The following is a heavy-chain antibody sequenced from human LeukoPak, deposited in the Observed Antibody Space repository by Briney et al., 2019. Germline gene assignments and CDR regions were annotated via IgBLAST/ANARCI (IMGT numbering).Heavy chain of an antibody. CDR1: GFTFSSYS. CDR3: ARDSPYYYDSSGYPNWFDP. D-gene: IGHD3-22*01. V-gene: IGHV3-21*01. CDR2: ISSSSSYI. J-gene: IGHJ5*02. Sequence: GGSLRLSCAASGFTFSSYSMNWVRQAPGKGLEWVSSISSSSSYIYYADSVKGRFTISRDNAKNSLYLQMNSLTAEDTAVYYCARDSPYYYDSSGYPNWFDPWGQGTLVTVSS.